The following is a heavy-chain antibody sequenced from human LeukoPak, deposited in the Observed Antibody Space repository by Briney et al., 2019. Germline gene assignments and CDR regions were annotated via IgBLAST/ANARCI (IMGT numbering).Heavy chain of an antibody. J-gene: IGHJ4*02. CDR3: ARVGKPTTRDLRYFDWFFDY. D-gene: IGHD3-9*01. V-gene: IGHV3-11*05. CDR1: AFTFSDYY. CDR2: ISSSSSYT. Sequence: GGSLRLSCAASAFTFSDYYMSWIRQAPGKGLEWVSYISSSSSYTNYADSVKGRFTISRDNAKNSLYLQMNSLRAEDTAVYYCARVGKPTTRDLRYFDWFFDYWGQGTLVTVSS.